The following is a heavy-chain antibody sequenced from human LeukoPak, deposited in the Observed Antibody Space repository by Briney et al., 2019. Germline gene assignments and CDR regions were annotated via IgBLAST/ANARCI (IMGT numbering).Heavy chain of an antibody. Sequence: SETLSLTCTVSGGSVRTYYWSWIRQSPGKGLEWIGYIYSGSTNYNPSLKSRVTISVDASKNQCSLKLRSVTAADTAVYFCAGAHSNSFYSDFWGQGTLVSVSS. J-gene: IGHJ4*02. CDR2: IYSGST. V-gene: IGHV4-59*02. CDR3: AGAHSNSFYSDF. D-gene: IGHD4-11*01. CDR1: GGSVRTYY.